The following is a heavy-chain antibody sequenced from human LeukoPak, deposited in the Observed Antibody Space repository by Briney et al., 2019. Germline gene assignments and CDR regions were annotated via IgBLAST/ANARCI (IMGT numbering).Heavy chain of an antibody. V-gene: IGHV4-34*01. CDR2: INHSGST. J-gene: IGHJ6*04. CDR3: ARRVHYDFWSGHGMDV. D-gene: IGHD3-3*01. CDR1: GGSFSGYY. Sequence: SETLSLTCAVYGGSFSGYYWSWIRQPPGKGLEWIGEINHSGSTNYNPSLKSRVTISVDTSKNQFSLKLSSVTAADTAVYYCARRVHYDFWSGHGMDVWGKGTTVTVSS.